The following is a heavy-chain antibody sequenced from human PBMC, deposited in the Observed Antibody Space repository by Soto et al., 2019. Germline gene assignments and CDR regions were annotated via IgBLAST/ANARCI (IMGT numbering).Heavy chain of an antibody. Sequence: ETLSLTCTLSGGSVRAPDWWNWVRQSPDKGLEWIAEVHISGHSNYNPSLRSRVSVSIDSSKNQFYLNLNSVTAADTAIYYCARVRQGCSANNCYFDPWGQGTLVTVSS. CDR2: VHISGHS. D-gene: IGHD1-1*01. J-gene: IGHJ5*01. CDR1: GGSVRAPDW. V-gene: IGHV4-4*02. CDR3: ARVRQGCSANNCYFDP.